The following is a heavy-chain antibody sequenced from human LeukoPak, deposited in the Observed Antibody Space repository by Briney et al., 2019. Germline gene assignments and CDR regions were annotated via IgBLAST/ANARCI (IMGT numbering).Heavy chain of an antibody. J-gene: IGHJ4*02. CDR2: INHSGST. Sequence: SETLSLTCAVYGGPFSGYYWSWIPQPPGKGLEWIGEINHSGSTNYNPSLKSRVTISVDTSKNQFSLKLSSVTAADTAVYYCARPHGAAAGPIDYWGQGTLVTVSS. CDR1: GGPFSGYY. D-gene: IGHD6-13*01. CDR3: ARPHGAAAGPIDY. V-gene: IGHV4-34*01.